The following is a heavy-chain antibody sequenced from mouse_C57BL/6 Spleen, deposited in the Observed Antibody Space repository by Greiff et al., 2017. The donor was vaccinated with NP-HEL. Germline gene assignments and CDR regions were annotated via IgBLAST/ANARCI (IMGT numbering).Heavy chain of an antibody. CDR1: GFSLSTSGMG. J-gene: IGHJ4*01. CDR2: IYWDDDK. V-gene: IGHV8-12*01. Sequence: QVQLKQSGPGILQSSQTLSLTCSFSGFSLSTSGMGVSWIRQPSGKGLEWLAHIYWDDDKRYNPSLKSRLTISKDTSRNQVFLKITSVDTADTATYYCARRTGDGYSYYAMDYWGQGTSVTVSS. D-gene: IGHD2-3*01. CDR3: ARRTGDGYSYYAMDY.